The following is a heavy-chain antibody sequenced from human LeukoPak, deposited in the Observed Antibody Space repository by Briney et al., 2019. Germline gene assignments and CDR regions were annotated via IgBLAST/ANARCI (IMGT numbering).Heavy chain of an antibody. J-gene: IGHJ3*02. D-gene: IGHD3-22*01. Sequence: PGGSLRLSCAASGFTFSSFEMKWVRQAPGKGLEWVANIKQDGSEKYYVDSVKGRFTISRDNAKNPLYLQMNSLRAEDTAVYYCAREWVRGYYDSSGYSWPGAFGIWGQGTMVTVSS. V-gene: IGHV3-7*01. CDR2: IKQDGSEK. CDR1: GFTFSSFE. CDR3: AREWVRGYYDSSGYSWPGAFGI.